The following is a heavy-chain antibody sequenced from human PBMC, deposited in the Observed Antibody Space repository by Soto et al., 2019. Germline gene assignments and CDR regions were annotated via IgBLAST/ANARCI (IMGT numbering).Heavy chain of an antibody. CDR1: ADTFTTYY. J-gene: IGHJ5*02. Sequence: ASVPVSCKAPADTFTTYYIHWVRQAPVHGPEWMGIIKPNGGSKRVAQTFQGRIIMTRNTSTSTVYRELRSLTSEDKAVYFCARASGGVFGIIIEGYNWLAPWGQGSLVTVSS. CDR2: IKPNGGSK. D-gene: IGHD3-16*02. V-gene: IGHV1-46*01. CDR3: ARASGGVFGIIIEGYNWLAP.